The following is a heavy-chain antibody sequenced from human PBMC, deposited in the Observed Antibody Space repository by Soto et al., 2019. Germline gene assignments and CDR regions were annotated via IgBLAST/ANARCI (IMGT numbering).Heavy chain of an antibody. J-gene: IGHJ5*02. CDR2: IYHGGST. Sequence: SETLSLTCTVSGDSINESYYSWSWIRRPPGKGLEWIGYIYHGGSTHYNPSLKSRVSISLDGSQNQISLTLTSATAADTAFYYCTTSSSGWPNWFDPWGPGTLVTVSS. CDR1: GDSINESYYS. D-gene: IGHD6-19*01. V-gene: IGHV4-30-2*01. CDR3: TTSSSGWPNWFDP.